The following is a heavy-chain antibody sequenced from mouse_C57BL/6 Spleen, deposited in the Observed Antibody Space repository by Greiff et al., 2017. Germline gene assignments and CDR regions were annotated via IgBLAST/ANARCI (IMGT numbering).Heavy chain of an antibody. CDR1: GFSLTSYG. CDR2: IWRGGST. Sequence: VQLQQSGPGLVQPSQSLSITCTVSGFSLTSYGVHWVRQSPGKGLEWLGVIWRGGSTDYNAAFMSRMSITKDNSKSQVFFKMNSLQADDTAIYYCAKSRDGSSYSAMDYWGQGTSVTVSS. CDR3: AKSRDGSSYSAMDY. J-gene: IGHJ4*01. V-gene: IGHV2-5*01. D-gene: IGHD1-1*01.